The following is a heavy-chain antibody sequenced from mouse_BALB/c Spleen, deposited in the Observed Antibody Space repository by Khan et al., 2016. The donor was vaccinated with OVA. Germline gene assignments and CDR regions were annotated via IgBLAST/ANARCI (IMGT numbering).Heavy chain of an antibody. CDR2: IIPSNDYT. V-gene: IGHV1-4*01. D-gene: IGHD2-14*01. J-gene: IGHJ3*01. Sequence: VQLQQSGAELARPGASVKMSCKASGYTFTTYTIHWVKQRPGQGLEWIGYIIPSNDYTNYNQKFKDRATLTADKSSSTAYRQLSSLTSEDSAVYYCAREGAYYRSDGWFAYWGQGTLVTVSA. CDR1: GYTFTTYT. CDR3: AREGAYYRSDGWFAY.